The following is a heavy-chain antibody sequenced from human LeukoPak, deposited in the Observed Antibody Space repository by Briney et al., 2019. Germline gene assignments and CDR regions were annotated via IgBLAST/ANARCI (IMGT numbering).Heavy chain of an antibody. D-gene: IGHD3-10*01. CDR3: RRRDTGPMVIDN. CDR1: GASISGVIYY. CDR2: IYYSGTT. J-gene: IGHJ4*02. V-gene: IGHV4-39*01. Sequence: TPSETLSLTCTVSGASISGVIYYWDWIRQAPGKGLEWIGNIYYSGTTYYNPSLKSRVTMSVDTSKNQFFLRLSSVTAADTALYYCRRRDTGPMVIDNWGQGTLVTVDS.